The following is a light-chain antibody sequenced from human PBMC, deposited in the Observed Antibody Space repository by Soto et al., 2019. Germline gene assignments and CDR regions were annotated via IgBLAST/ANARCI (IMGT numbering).Light chain of an antibody. Sequence: QSALTQPASVSGSPGQSITISCTGTSSDVGSYNLVSWYQQHPGKAPKLMIYEGNKRPSGVSNRFSGSKSGNTASLTISGLQADDEADYYCCSYAGSSTVVFGGGTKVTVL. CDR3: CSYAGSSTVV. V-gene: IGLV2-23*01. CDR1: SSDVGSYNL. J-gene: IGLJ2*01. CDR2: EGN.